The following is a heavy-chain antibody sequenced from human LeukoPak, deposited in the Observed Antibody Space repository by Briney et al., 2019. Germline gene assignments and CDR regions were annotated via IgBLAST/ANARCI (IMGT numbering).Heavy chain of an antibody. CDR3: TRFSTSSSRPAYF. Sequence: PSETLSLTCAVSGYSISSGYYWGRIRQPPGKGLEWIGNIYHSGITYYNPSLKSRITLSVDTSKNQFSLKLSSVTAADTAVYYCTRFSTSSSRPAYFWGQGTLVTVSS. V-gene: IGHV4-38-2*01. D-gene: IGHD6-6*01. J-gene: IGHJ4*02. CDR2: IYHSGIT. CDR1: GYSISSGYY.